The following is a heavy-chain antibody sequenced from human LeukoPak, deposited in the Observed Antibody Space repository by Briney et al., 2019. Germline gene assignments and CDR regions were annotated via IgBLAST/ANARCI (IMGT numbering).Heavy chain of an antibody. J-gene: IGHJ6*03. CDR1: GGSISSSSYY. V-gene: IGHV4-39*01. Sequence: SETLSLTCTVSGGSISSSSYYWGWIRQPPGKGLEWIGSIYYSGSTYHNPSLKSRVTISVDTSKNQFSLKLSSVTAADTAVYYCARVRSGYDFYYYYYMDVWGKGTTVTISS. CDR3: ARVRSGYDFYYYYYMDV. D-gene: IGHD5-12*01. CDR2: IYYSGST.